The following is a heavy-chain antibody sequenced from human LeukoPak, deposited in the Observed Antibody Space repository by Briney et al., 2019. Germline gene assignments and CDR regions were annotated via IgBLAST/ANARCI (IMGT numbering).Heavy chain of an antibody. J-gene: IGHJ2*01. Sequence: PSETLSLTCTVSGGSISVYYYNWLRQPPAKGLEWIGYIYYSGSTNYNPSLKNRVTIALDTSKNQFSLKLSSVTTADTAVYYCARSVVTLYWYFDRWGRGTLVTVSS. CDR1: GGSISVYY. V-gene: IGHV4-59*01. D-gene: IGHD4-23*01. CDR2: IYYSGST. CDR3: ARSVVTLYWYFDR.